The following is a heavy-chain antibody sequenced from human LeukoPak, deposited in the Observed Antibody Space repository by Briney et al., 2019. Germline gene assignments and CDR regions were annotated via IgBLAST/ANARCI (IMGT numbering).Heavy chain of an antibody. D-gene: IGHD6-13*01. V-gene: IGHV4-61*02. J-gene: IGHJ4*02. CDR2: IYTSGSA. CDR3: ARGGDSSSWSVDH. Sequence: PSETLSLTCTVSGGSISSSSYYWGWIRQPAGKGLGWIGRIYTSGSANYNPSLKSRVTMSVDTSKNQFSLRLSSVTAADTAVYYCARGGDSSSWSVDHWGQGTLVTVSS. CDR1: GGSISSSSYY.